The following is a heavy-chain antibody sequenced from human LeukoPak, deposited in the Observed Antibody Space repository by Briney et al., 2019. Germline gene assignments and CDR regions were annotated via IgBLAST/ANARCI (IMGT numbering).Heavy chain of an antibody. D-gene: IGHD5-12*01. J-gene: IGHJ5*02. CDR1: GYSISSGYY. CDR3: ARLRRTLNWFDP. CDR2: IYHSGST. V-gene: IGHV4-38-2*02. Sequence: SETLSLTCTVSGYSISSGYYWGWIRQPPGKGLEWIGSIYHSGSTYYNPSLKSRVTISVDTSKNQFSLKLSSVTAADTAVYYCARLRRTLNWFDPWGQGTLVTVSS.